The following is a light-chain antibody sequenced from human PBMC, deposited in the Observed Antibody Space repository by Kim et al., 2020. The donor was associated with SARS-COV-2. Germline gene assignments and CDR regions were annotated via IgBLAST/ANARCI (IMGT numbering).Light chain of an antibody. V-gene: IGLV3-1*01. J-gene: IGLJ2*01. CDR1: KLGDKY. CDR3: QAWDSSTGV. CDR2: QDS. Sequence: VSPGQTASITCAGDKLGDKYVGWYQQKPGQSPVLVIYQDSKRPSGIPVRFSGSNSGNTATLTISATQAMDEADYYCQAWDSSTGVFGGGTQLTVL.